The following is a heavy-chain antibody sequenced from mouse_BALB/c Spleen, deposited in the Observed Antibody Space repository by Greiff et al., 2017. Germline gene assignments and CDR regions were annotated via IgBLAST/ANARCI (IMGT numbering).Heavy chain of an antibody. V-gene: IGHV5-4*02. J-gene: IGHJ4*01. Sequence: EVQLVESGGGLVKPGGSLKLSCAASGFTFSDYYMYWVRQTPEKRLEWVATISDGGSYTYYPDSVKGRFTISRDNAKNNLYLQMSSLKSEDTAMYYCARWLRQNAMDYWGQGTSVTVSS. D-gene: IGHD2-2*01. CDR2: ISDGGSYT. CDR1: GFTFSDYY. CDR3: ARWLRQNAMDY.